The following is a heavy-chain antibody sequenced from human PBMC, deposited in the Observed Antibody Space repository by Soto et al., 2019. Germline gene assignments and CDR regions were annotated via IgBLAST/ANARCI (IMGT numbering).Heavy chain of an antibody. CDR1: GFTFSSYS. J-gene: IGHJ4*02. D-gene: IGHD3-22*01. V-gene: IGHV3-21*01. CDR2: ISSIISYL. Sequence: GGSLRLSCAASGFTFSSYSMNWVRQAPVNGLEFVSSISSIISYLYYADSVKGRFTISRYNAKNSLYLQMNSLRAYYTAVYYCASLQLPRNGKPPTMIADWGQGTLVTVSS. CDR3: ASLQLPRNGKPPTMIAD.